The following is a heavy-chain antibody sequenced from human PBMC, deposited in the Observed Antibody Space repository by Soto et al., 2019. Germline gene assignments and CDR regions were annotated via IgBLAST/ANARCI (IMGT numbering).Heavy chain of an antibody. CDR2: ITPIFGTP. V-gene: IGHV1-69*01. CDR1: GGTFSSYV. J-gene: IGHJ6*02. Sequence: QVQLVQSGAEVKKPGSSVKVSCKASGGTFSSYVISWVRQAPGQGLEWMGGITPIFGTPRYAQNFQGRVTITADESTSTAYMELSSLRSEDTAVYYCARDRGLRYYDFWSGFLFYGMDVWGQGTTVTVSS. CDR3: ARDRGLRYYDFWSGFLFYGMDV. D-gene: IGHD3-3*01.